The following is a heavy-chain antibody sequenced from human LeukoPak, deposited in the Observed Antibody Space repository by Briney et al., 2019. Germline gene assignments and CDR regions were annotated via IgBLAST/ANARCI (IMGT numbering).Heavy chain of an antibody. CDR3: ARRWGNIVGVTYEY. CDR1: GSSITSVSHY. Sequence: SETLSLTCTISGSSITSVSHYWCWLRQPPGKGLEWIGDIYYTGSTYYSPSLRSRVTMSVHTSENQSSLRLNSVTAVDTAVYYCARRWGNIVGVTYEYWGQGTLVTVSS. D-gene: IGHD3-16*01. V-gene: IGHV4-39*01. CDR2: IYYTGST. J-gene: IGHJ4*02.